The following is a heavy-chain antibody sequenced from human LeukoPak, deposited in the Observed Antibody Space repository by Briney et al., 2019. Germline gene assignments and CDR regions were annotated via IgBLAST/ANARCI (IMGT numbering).Heavy chain of an antibody. CDR2: ISAYNGNT. Sequence: GASVKVSCKASGYTFTSYGISWVRHAPGQGLEWMGWISAYNGNTNYAQKLQGRVTMTTDTSTSTAYMELRSLRSDDTAVYYCYCYDSSGYTDYWGQGTLVTVSS. CDR1: GYTFTSYG. V-gene: IGHV1-18*04. D-gene: IGHD3-22*01. J-gene: IGHJ4*02. CDR3: YCYDSSGYTDY.